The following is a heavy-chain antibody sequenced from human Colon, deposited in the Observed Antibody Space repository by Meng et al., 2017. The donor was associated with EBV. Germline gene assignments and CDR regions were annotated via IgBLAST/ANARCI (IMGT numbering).Heavy chain of an antibody. CDR1: GDSVTNGGYS. D-gene: IGHD7-27*01. V-gene: IGHV4-30-2*01. CDR2: IYHSGST. Sequence: QLQLQESGSGLVKPSQTLSLTFAVSGDSVTNGGYSWSWIRQPPGKGLEWIGYIYHSGSTKYNPSLKSRVTISVDTSKNQFSLKLSSVTAADTAVYYCARDTSTWGNKGLDHWGQGILVTVSS. CDR3: ARDTSTWGNKGLDH. J-gene: IGHJ4*02.